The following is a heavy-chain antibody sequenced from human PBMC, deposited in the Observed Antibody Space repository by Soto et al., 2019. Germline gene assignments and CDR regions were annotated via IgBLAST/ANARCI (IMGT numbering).Heavy chain of an antibody. CDR1: GYTFTSYY. CDR3: ARINTAMADYYYYYGMDV. V-gene: IGHV1-46*01. D-gene: IGHD5-18*01. CDR2: INPSGGST. Sequence: SCKASGYTFTSYYMHWVRQAPGQGLEWMGIINPSGGSTSYAQKFQGRVTMTRDTSTSTVYMELSSLRSEDTAVYYCARINTAMADYYYYYGMDVWGQGTTVTVSS. J-gene: IGHJ6*02.